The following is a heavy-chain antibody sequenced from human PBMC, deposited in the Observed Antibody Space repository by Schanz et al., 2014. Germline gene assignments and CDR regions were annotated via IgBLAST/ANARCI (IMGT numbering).Heavy chain of an antibody. CDR2: INHSGGT. Sequence: QVQLVESGGGLVKPGRSLRLSCTTSGFTFGDYAMSWIRQPPGKGLEWIGEINHSGGTNYNPSLKSRVTMSVDTSKNQFSLILTSVTAADTAVYYCARARAPRDNWFDPWGQGTLVTVSS. CDR1: GFTFGDYA. V-gene: IGHV4-34*08. CDR3: ARARAPRDNWFDP. J-gene: IGHJ5*02. D-gene: IGHD3-9*01.